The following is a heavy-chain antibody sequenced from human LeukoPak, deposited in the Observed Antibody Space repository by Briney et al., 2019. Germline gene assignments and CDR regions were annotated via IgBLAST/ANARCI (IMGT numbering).Heavy chain of an antibody. V-gene: IGHV4-59*01. CDR3: AKGRTWAAGIFDY. CDR1: GGSLSGDF. D-gene: IGHD6-13*01. Sequence: SETLSLTCTDSGGSLSGDFWSWRRQPPGKGLEWIGYIYDSGSPTYNPSLKSRVTISVDTSKNQFSLMLSSVTAADTALYHGAKGRTWAAGIFDYWGQGSLVTVSS. CDR2: IYDSGSP. J-gene: IGHJ4*02.